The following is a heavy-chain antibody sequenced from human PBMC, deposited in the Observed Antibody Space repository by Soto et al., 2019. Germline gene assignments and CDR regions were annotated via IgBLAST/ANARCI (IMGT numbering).Heavy chain of an antibody. Sequence: ASVKVSCKASGYTFTSYGISWVRQAPGQGLEWMGWISTYNGNTNYAQKLQGRVTMTTDTSTSTAYMELRSLRSDDTAFYYCARDPVQDASPYFDYWGQGTLVTVSS. CDR1: GYTFTSYG. CDR3: ARDPVQDASPYFDY. D-gene: IGHD2-2*01. V-gene: IGHV1-18*01. J-gene: IGHJ4*02. CDR2: ISTYNGNT.